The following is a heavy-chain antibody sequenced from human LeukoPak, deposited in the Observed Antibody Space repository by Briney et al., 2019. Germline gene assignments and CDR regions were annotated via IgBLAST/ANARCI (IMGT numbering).Heavy chain of an antibody. V-gene: IGHV3-21*01. CDR1: GFTFSSYS. CDR3: ARVGTGQQLDY. Sequence: GGSLRLSCAASGFTFSSYSMNWVRQAPGKGLEWVSSISSSSYIYYADSVKGRFTISRDNAKNSLYLQMNSLRAEDTAVYYCARVGTGQQLDYWGQGTLVTVSS. D-gene: IGHD6-13*01. J-gene: IGHJ4*02. CDR2: ISSSSYI.